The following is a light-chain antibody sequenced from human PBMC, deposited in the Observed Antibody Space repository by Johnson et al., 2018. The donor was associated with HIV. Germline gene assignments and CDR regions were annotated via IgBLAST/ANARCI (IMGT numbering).Light chain of an antibody. J-gene: IGLJ1*01. CDR3: GIWDSSLRSGF. V-gene: IGLV1-51*01. Sequence: HSVLTQPPSVSAAPGQKVTISCSGSSSNIGNNYVSWYQQLPGTAPKLLIYDHNKRPSGIPDRFSGSKSGTSATLGITGLPTGDEADYYCGIWDSSLRSGFFGTGTKVTVL. CDR2: DHN. CDR1: SSNIGNNY.